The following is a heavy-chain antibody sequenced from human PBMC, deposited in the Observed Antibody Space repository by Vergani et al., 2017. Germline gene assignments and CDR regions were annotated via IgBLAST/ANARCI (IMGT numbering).Heavy chain of an antibody. CDR2: IDHTGRP. D-gene: IGHD4-11*01. Sequence: QVQLQQWGGGLLKPSETLSLTCVVNGGSFTRYHWTWIRQSPGEGLEWVGDIDHTGRPDYNPSLKSRVTMSVDKSRNQFSLTLNSVTATDTAIYFCARVNTETNGHLYYYYYMDVWGQGTAVTVS. CDR1: GGSFTRYH. CDR3: ARVNTETNGHLYYYYYMDV. J-gene: IGHJ6*03. V-gene: IGHV4-34*01.